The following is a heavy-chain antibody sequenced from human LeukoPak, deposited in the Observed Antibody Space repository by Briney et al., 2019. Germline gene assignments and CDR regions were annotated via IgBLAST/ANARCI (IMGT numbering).Heavy chain of an antibody. CDR2: IYPGDSDT. D-gene: IGHD2-15*01. J-gene: IGHJ4*02. CDR1: GYRFTSYW. Sequence: GGYLKISFQGSGYRFTSYWIGWVRPMPGKGLGWMGIIYPGDSDTRYSPSFQGQVTISADKSISTAYLQWSSLKASDTAMYYCARLSGYCSGGSCYSYDYWGQGTLVTVSS. CDR3: ARLSGYCSGGSCYSYDY. V-gene: IGHV5-51*01.